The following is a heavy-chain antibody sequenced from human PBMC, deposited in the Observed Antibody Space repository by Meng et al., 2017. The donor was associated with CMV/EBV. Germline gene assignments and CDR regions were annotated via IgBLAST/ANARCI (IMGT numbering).Heavy chain of an antibody. V-gene: IGHV1-69*05. CDR1: GYTFTSYA. D-gene: IGHD2-15*01. CDR3: ARGGYRYCSGGSCYGMVDV. CDR2: IIPIFGTA. Sequence: SVKVSCKASGYTFTSYAISWVRQAPGQGLEWRGGIIPIFGTANYAQKFQGRVTITTDESTSTAYMELSSLRSEDTAVYYCARGGYRYCSGGSCYGMVDVWGQGTTVTVSS. J-gene: IGHJ6*02.